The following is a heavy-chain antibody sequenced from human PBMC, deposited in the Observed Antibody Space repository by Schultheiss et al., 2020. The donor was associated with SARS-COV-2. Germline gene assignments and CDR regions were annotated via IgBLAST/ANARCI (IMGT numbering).Heavy chain of an antibody. CDR2: INSDGSST. CDR1: GFTFSSYA. V-gene: IGHV3-74*01. CDR3: ARVLFGYSGYEGTSNFDY. D-gene: IGHD5-12*01. J-gene: IGHJ4*02. Sequence: GGSLRLSCAASGFTFSSYAMSWVRQAPGKGLVWVSRINSDGSSTTYADSVKGRFTISRDNAKKTLYLQMNSLRAEDTAVYYCARVLFGYSGYEGTSNFDYWGQGTLVTVSS.